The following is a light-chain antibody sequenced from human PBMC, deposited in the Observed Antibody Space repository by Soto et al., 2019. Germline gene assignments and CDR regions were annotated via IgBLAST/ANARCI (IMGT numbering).Light chain of an antibody. CDR1: SSNIGNNY. V-gene: IGLV1-47*02. CDR3: AAWDDSLSGRV. CDR2: SSD. Sequence: QAVVTQPPSASGTPGQRGTISCSGSSSNIGNNYVYWYQQFPGAAPKLLIHSSDQRPSGVPDRFSGSKSGTSASLAISGLRSEDEADYYCAAWDDSLSGRVFGGGTQLTVL. J-gene: IGLJ3*02.